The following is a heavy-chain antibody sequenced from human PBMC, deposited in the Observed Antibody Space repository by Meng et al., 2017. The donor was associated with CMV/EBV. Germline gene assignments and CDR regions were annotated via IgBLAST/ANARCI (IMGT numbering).Heavy chain of an antibody. D-gene: IGHD3-22*01. CDR3: ARGGLYYYDSSGHFDY. CDR1: GGSISSFY. CDR2: IYTSGST. J-gene: IGHJ4*02. Sequence: LLEPGPGRGKLSETLALPCTASGGSISSFYCSWFRQPAGKGLEWIGRIYTSGSTNYNPSLKSRVTMSVETSKNQFSLKLSSVSAADTAVYYCARGGLYYYDSSGHFDYWGQGTLVTVSS. V-gene: IGHV4-4*07.